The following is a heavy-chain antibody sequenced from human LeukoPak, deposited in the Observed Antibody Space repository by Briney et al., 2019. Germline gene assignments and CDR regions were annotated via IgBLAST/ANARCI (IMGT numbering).Heavy chain of an antibody. CDR1: GGSISRSSHC. CDR2: IHYSEGP. CDR3: ARDRVSVWGSYRKVPNNWFDP. D-gene: IGHD3-16*02. Sequence: SETLSPTCTVSGGSISRSSHCWGWIRQPPGKGLEWIGSIHYSEGPYYNVSLKSRVTISVDMSKNQFSLKLNSVTAADTAVYYCARDRVSVWGSYRKVPNNWFDPWGQGTVVTVSS. V-gene: IGHV4-39*07. J-gene: IGHJ5*02.